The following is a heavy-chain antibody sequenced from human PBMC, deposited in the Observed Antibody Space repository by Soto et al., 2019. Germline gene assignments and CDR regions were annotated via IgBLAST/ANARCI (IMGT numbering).Heavy chain of an antibody. Sequence: VQLVESGGGLVKPGGSLRLSCAASGFTFSSYSMNWVRQAPGKGLEWVSSISSSSSYIYYADSVKGRFTISRDNAKNSLYLQMNSLRAEDTAVYYCARDLMWFGRPGAFDIWGQGTMVTVSS. D-gene: IGHD3-10*01. V-gene: IGHV3-21*01. CDR2: ISSSSSYI. CDR3: ARDLMWFGRPGAFDI. CDR1: GFTFSSYS. J-gene: IGHJ3*02.